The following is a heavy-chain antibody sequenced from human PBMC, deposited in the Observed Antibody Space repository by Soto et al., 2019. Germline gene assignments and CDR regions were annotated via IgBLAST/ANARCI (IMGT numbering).Heavy chain of an antibody. CDR3: AGGPNWGYFDF. V-gene: IGHV4-59*01. CDR2: IYYTGST. J-gene: IGHJ4*02. CDR1: SGSISTYY. Sequence: PSETLSLTCTVSSGSISTYYWSWIRQPPGKGLEWIGYIYYTGSTNYNPSLKTRVAISMDTSKNQFSLNLSSVTAADTAVYYCAGGPNWGYFDFRDLAPLVTVS. D-gene: IGHD7-27*01.